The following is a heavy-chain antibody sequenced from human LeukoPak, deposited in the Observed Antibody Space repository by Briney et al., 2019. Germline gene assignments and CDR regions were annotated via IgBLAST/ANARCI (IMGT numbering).Heavy chain of an antibody. V-gene: IGHV1-3*01. CDR3: ASARYFDL. D-gene: IGHD2-15*01. CDR1: GYTFTNYD. Sequence: GASVIVSCKASGYTFTNYDVHWVRQAPGQRPEWMGWISAGDGNTECLQRFQGRVTITSDTSASTAYMELSSLTSEVTALYYCASARYFDLWGRGTLVTVSS. J-gene: IGHJ2*01. CDR2: ISAGDGNT.